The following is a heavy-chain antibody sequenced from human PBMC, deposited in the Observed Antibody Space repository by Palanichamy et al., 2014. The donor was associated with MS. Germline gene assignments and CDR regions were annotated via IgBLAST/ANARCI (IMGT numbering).Heavy chain of an antibody. Sequence: EVQLLESGGGLVQPGGSLRLSCAASGFTFSSYAMYWVRQAPGKGLEWVSTIRHIGGSTYYADSVKGRFTISRDNSKNTLYLQMNSLRVEDTATYYCAKCAVDSSGWYNDLWGQGTLVTVSS. CDR2: IRHIGGST. V-gene: IGHV3-23*01. J-gene: IGHJ5*02. D-gene: IGHD6-19*01. CDR1: GFTFSSYA. CDR3: AKCAVDSSGWYNDL.